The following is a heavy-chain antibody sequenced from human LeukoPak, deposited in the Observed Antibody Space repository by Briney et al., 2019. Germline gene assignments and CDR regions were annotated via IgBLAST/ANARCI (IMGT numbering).Heavy chain of an antibody. CDR1: GGSTTDYF. CDR2: IYSSGST. Sequence: KPSETLSLTCTVSGGSTTDYFWSWIRQPAGKGLEWIGRIYSSGSTNYNASLKSRVTISVDTSKNQFSLKLSSVTAADTAVYYCARGYYDRDAFDIWGQGTMVTVSS. J-gene: IGHJ3*02. V-gene: IGHV4-4*07. CDR3: ARGYYDRDAFDI. D-gene: IGHD3-22*01.